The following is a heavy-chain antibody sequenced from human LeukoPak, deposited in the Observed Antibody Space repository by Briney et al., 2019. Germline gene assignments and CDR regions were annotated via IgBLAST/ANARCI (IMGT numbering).Heavy chain of an antibody. CDR2: IYHSGST. CDR3: ARVPRSVAVAGTGGAFDI. Sequence: SETLSLTCTVSGYSISSGYYWGWIRQPPGKGLEWIGSIYHSGSTYYNPSLKSRVTIPVDTSKNQFSLKLSSVTAADTAVYYCARVPRSVAVAGTGGAFDIWGQGTMVTVSS. D-gene: IGHD6-19*01. V-gene: IGHV4-38-2*02. CDR1: GYSISSGYY. J-gene: IGHJ3*02.